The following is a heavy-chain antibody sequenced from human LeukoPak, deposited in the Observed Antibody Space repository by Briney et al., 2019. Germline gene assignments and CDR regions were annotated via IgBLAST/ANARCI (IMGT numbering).Heavy chain of an antibody. J-gene: IGHJ4*02. Sequence: SQTLSLTCAISGDSVSSKSAAWNWIRQSPSRGLEWLGRTYYRSKWYNDHAASVKSRIIINPDTSKNQISLQLNSVTPEDTAVYYCARFKAVAGMNYSDYWGQGTLVTVSS. CDR3: ARFKAVAGMNYSDY. D-gene: IGHD6-19*01. CDR2: TYYRSKWYN. CDR1: GDSVSSKSAA. V-gene: IGHV6-1*01.